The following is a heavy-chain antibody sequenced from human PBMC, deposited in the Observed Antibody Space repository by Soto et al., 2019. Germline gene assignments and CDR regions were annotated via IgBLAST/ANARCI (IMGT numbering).Heavy chain of an antibody. CDR1: GGSISTYY. CDR3: ARSHSFDGSIYHYYFDF. Sequence: SETLSLTCTVSGGSISTYYWSWIRQPPGGTLEWIGYIYASGATTYNPSLESRVTMSVDMPNNEFSLELTSLTAADTAVYYCARSHSFDGSIYHYYFDFWAREPWSPSPQ. CDR2: IYASGAT. V-gene: IGHV4-59*01. J-gene: IGHJ4*02. D-gene: IGHD3-10*01.